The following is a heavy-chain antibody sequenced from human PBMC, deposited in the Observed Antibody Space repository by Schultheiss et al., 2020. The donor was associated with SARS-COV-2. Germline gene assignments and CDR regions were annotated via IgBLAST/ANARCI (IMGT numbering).Heavy chain of an antibody. CDR1: GFTFSSYS. CDR3: ARDFGRSWRVYYGMDV. Sequence: GGSLRLSCAASGFTFSSYSMNWVRQAPGKGLEWVSSISSSSSYIYYADSVKGRFTISRDNAKNSLYLQMNSLRAEDTAVYYCARDFGRSWRVYYGMDVWGQGTTVTVSS. V-gene: IGHV3-21*01. CDR2: ISSSSSYI. J-gene: IGHJ6*02. D-gene: IGHD6-13*01.